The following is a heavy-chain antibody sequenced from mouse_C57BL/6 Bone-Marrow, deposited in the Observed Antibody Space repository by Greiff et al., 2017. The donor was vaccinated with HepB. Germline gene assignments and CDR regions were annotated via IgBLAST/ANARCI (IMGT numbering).Heavy chain of an antibody. V-gene: IGHV1-15*01. CDR2: IDPETGGT. J-gene: IGHJ3*01. CDR3: TRGLLRQGFAY. D-gene: IGHD1-2*01. CDR1: GYTFTDYE. Sequence: VKLQESGAELVRPGASVTLSCKASGYTFTDYEMHWVKQTPVHGLEWIGAIDPETGGTAYNQKFKGKAILTADKSSSTAYMELRSLTSEDSAVYYCTRGLLRQGFAYWGQGTLVTVSA.